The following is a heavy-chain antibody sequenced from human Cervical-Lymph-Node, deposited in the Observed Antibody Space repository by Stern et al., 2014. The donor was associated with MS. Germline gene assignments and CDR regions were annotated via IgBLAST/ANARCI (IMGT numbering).Heavy chain of an antibody. CDR3: ARQPDYSDFLDF. CDR2: INGGPGTT. D-gene: IGHD4-11*01. Sequence: QVQLVQSGAEVKKPGACMTISCKTSGYNFIDHAIHWVRQAPGQRLEWMGWINGGPGTTKYSQKFQGRVSFTRDKAASAAYMDLSSLSPDDTAVYYCARQPDYSDFLDFWGQGTLVTVSS. J-gene: IGHJ4*02. V-gene: IGHV1-3*01. CDR1: GYNFIDHA.